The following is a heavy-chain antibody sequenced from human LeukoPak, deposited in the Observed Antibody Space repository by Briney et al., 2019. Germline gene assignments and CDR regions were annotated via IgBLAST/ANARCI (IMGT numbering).Heavy chain of an antibody. V-gene: IGHV4-59*01. CDR2: IYYSGST. Sequence: SETLSLTCTVSGGSISSYYWSWIRQPPGKGLERIGYIYYSGSTNYNPSLKSRVTISVDTSKNQFSLKLSSVTAADTAVYYCARDFFKARSWPHQPRYWFDPWGQGTLVTVSS. D-gene: IGHD6-13*01. CDR1: GGSISSYY. CDR3: ARDFFKARSWPHQPRYWFDP. J-gene: IGHJ5*02.